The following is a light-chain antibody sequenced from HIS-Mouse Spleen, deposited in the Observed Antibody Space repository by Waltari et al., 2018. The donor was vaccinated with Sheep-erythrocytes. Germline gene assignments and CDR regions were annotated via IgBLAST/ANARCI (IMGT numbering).Light chain of an antibody. Sequence: QSVLTQPPSVSGAPGQRVTIPCTGSSSNIGAGYDVHWYQQLPGTAPKLLIYGNSNRPSGVPDRFSGSKSGTSASLTISGLQAEDEADYYCSSYTSSSTQVFGGGTKLTVL. CDR2: GNS. J-gene: IGLJ2*01. CDR3: SSYTSSSTQV. V-gene: IGLV1-40*01. CDR1: SSNIGAGYD.